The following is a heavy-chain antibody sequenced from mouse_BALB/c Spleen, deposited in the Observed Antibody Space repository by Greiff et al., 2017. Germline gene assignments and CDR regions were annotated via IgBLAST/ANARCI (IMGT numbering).Heavy chain of an antibody. J-gene: IGHJ4*01. D-gene: IGHD2-2*01. V-gene: IGHV5-17*02. CDR2: ISSGSSTI. Sequence: DVHLVESGGGLVQPGGSRKLSCAASGFTFSSFGMHWVRQAPEKGLEWVAYISSGSSTIYYADTVKGRFTISRDNPKNTLFLQMTSLRSEDTAMYYCARYGNDVYYALDYWGQGTSVTVSA. CDR3: ARYGNDVYYALDY. CDR1: GFTFSSFG.